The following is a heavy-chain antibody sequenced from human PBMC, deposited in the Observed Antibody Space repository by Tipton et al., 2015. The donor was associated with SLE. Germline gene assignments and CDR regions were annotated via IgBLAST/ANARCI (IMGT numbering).Heavy chain of an antibody. D-gene: IGHD1-26*01. CDR2: IYSGDTT. V-gene: IGHV3-53*04. CDR3: ATDDDPKSGSYYTGY. Sequence: QLVQSGGGLVQPGGSLRLSCAASGFTVSSHYMNWVRQAPGKGLEWVSVIYSGDTTSYADSVKGRFTISRDISKNALFLQMNSLRPEDTAVYYCATDDDPKSGSYYTGYWGQGTRVTVSS. CDR1: GFTVSSHY. J-gene: IGHJ4*02.